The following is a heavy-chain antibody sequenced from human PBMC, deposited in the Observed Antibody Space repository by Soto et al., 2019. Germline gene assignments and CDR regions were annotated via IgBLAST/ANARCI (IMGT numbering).Heavy chain of an antibody. V-gene: IGHV1-69*01. Sequence: VQLEPSETEVRKPRSSVKLSCKTSGDSINDYALSWVRQAPGQGLEWMGGIIPILNLVRYAEKFKGRVTISATDSTGTAYFEVTRLRSEDKATYYCATATESTPGGRSDVLGLGTTVSVSS. D-gene: IGHD3-16*01. CDR1: GDSINDYA. CDR3: ATATESTPGGRSDV. J-gene: IGHJ6*02. CDR2: IIPILNLV.